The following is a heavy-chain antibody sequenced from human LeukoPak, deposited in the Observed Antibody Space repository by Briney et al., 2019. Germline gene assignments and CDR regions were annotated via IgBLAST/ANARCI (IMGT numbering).Heavy chain of an antibody. Sequence: SETLSLTCTVSGGSISSYYWSWVRQSPGKGLEWIGYVFHSGYSNYNPSLKSRVTISVDTSKSQFSLKLSSVTAADTAVYYCASTYYDSSGPFEYWGQGTLVTVSS. J-gene: IGHJ4*02. D-gene: IGHD3-22*01. CDR3: ASTYYDSSGPFEY. CDR1: GGSISSYY. V-gene: IGHV4-59*01. CDR2: VFHSGYS.